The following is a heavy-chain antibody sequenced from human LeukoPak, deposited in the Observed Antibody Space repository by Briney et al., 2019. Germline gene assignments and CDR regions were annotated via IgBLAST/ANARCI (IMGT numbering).Heavy chain of an antibody. CDR3: AREEYDFWSGYSAGYYFDY. V-gene: IGHV3-74*01. D-gene: IGHD3-3*01. CDR1: GFTFSSYA. J-gene: IGHJ4*02. CDR2: INSDGSST. Sequence: GGSLRLSCAASGFTFSSYAMSWVRQAPGKGLVWVSRINSDGSSTSYADSVKGRFTISRDNAKNTLYLQMNSLRAEDTAVYYCAREEYDFWSGYSAGYYFDYWGQGTLVTVSS.